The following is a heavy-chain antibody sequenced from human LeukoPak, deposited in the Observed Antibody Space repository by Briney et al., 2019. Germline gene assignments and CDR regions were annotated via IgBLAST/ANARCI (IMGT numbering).Heavy chain of an antibody. V-gene: IGHV3-20*04. CDR2: INWNGGST. D-gene: IGHD5-18*01. CDR3: ARAGYSYGPQGGYYYYYYMDV. J-gene: IGHJ6*03. Sequence: PGGSLRLSCAASGFTFADYGMSWVRQAPGKGLEWVSGINWNGGSTGYADSVKGRFTISRDNAKNSLYLQMNSLRAEDTALYYCARAGYSYGPQGGYYYYYYMDVWGKGTTVTVSS. CDR1: GFTFADYG.